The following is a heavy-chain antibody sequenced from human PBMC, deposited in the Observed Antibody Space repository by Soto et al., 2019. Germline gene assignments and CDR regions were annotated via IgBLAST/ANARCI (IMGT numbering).Heavy chain of an antibody. Sequence: QLQLQESGPGLVKPSETLSLTCTVSGGSISSSSYYWGWIRQPPGKGLEWIGSIYYSGSTYYNPSLKIRVTISVDTSKIQFSLKLSSVTAADTAVYYCARFDLNDFSPLDAFDIWGQGTMVTVSS. D-gene: IGHD2-21*02. CDR2: IYYSGST. CDR1: GGSISSSSYY. V-gene: IGHV4-39*01. CDR3: ARFDLNDFSPLDAFDI. J-gene: IGHJ3*02.